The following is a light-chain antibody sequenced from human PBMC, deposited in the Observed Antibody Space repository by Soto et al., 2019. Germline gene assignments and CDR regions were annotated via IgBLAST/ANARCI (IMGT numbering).Light chain of an antibody. Sequence: DIQMTQSPSTLSGSVVDIVTITCLASQTISSWLAWYQQKPGKAPKILIYKTSSLESGVPSRFSGSGSGTEFTLTISSLQPDDFATYYCHQYAYAPWTFGQGTKVDIK. J-gene: IGKJ1*01. CDR1: QTISSW. CDR2: KTS. CDR3: HQYAYAPWT. V-gene: IGKV1-5*03.